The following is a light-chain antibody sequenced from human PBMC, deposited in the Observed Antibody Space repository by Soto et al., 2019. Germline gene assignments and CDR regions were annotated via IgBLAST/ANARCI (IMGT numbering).Light chain of an antibody. V-gene: IGLV2-14*01. Sequence: QSALTQPASVSGSPGQSITISCTGTSSDVGGYNYVSWYQQHPGKAPKLMIYEVSNRPSGVSNRFSGSKSGNTASLTISGVQAEDEADYYCSSYAYSSTPYVFGTGTKLTVL. CDR2: EVS. CDR3: SSYAYSSTPYV. CDR1: SSDVGGYNY. J-gene: IGLJ1*01.